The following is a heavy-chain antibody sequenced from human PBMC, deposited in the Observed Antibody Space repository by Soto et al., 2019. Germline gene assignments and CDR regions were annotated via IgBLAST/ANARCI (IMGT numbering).Heavy chain of an antibody. J-gene: IGHJ4*02. CDR3: EAGYCSSGSCFDF. CDR1: GSTFSSYG. D-gene: IGHD2-2*03. Sequence: QVHLVQSGAEVKKPGSSVKVSCKASGSTFSSYGFSWVRQAPGQGLEFMGRIVPTLGNANYAQIFEGSSTISADDSRATVFMELSSLANEDTAIYYCEAGYCSSGSCFDFWGQGTQVSVSS. V-gene: IGHV1-69*15. CDR2: IVPTLGNA.